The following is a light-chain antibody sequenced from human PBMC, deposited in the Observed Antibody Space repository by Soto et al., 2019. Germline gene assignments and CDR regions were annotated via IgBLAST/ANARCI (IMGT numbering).Light chain of an antibody. J-gene: IGLJ3*02. CDR1: SSDVGGYNY. CDR2: DVS. CDR3: CSYAGSYTFEWV. V-gene: IGLV2-11*01. Sequence: QSALTRPRSVSGSPGQSVTISCTGTSSDVGGYNYVSWYQQHPGKAPKLMIYDVSKRPSGVPDRFSGSKSGNTASLTISGLQAEDEADYYCCSYAGSYTFEWVFGGGTKLTVL.